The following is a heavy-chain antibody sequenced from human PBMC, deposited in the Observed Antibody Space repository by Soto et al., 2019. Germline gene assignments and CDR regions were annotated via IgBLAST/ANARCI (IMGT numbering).Heavy chain of an antibody. V-gene: IGHV3-33*01. CDR1: EFTFSNYG. CDR3: ARDDEYSGNGMDV. J-gene: IGHJ6*02. CDR2: ILNDGSNR. Sequence: QVQLVESGGGVVQPGRSLRLSCAASEFTFSNYGMHWVRQAPGKGLEWVAVILNDGSNRYHAVSVKDRFTISRDNSKNTLYLQMNRLRAEDTAVYYCARDDEYSGNGMDVWGQGTTVTVS. D-gene: IGHD3-10*01.